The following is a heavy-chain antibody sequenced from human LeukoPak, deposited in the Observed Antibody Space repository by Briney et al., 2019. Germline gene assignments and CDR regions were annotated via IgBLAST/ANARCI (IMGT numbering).Heavy chain of an antibody. V-gene: IGHV3-7*01. D-gene: IGHD4-17*01. J-gene: IGHJ4*02. CDR3: ARDGDYISLFDY. CDR2: IKQDGSEK. CDR1: GFTLSRYW. Sequence: GGSLRLSCAASGFTLSRYWMSWVRRAPGKGLEWVANIKQDGSEKYYVDSVKGRFTISRDNAKNSLYLQVNSLRAEDTALYYCARDGDYISLFDYWGQGTLVTVSS.